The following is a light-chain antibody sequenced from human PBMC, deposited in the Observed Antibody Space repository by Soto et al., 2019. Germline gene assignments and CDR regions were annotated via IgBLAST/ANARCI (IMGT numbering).Light chain of an antibody. J-gene: IGLJ2*01. V-gene: IGLV2-14*01. CDR3: SSYTSSSTVV. CDR2: DVS. CDR1: SSDVGGYNY. Sequence: QSALTQPASVSGSPGQSITISCTGTSSDVGGYNYVSWYQQHPGKAPTLMIYDVSNRPSGGSNRFAGSKSGNTASLTISGLQAEDEADYYGSSYTSSSTVVFGGGTKLTVL.